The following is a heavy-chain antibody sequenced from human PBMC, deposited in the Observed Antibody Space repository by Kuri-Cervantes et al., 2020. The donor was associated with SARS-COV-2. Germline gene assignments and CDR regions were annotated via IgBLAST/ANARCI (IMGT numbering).Heavy chain of an antibody. J-gene: IGHJ6*02. D-gene: IGHD3-3*01. CDR1: GGTFSSYA. V-gene: IGHV1-69*06. CDR2: IIPIFGTA. CDR3: ASQNYDFWSGYYVYYYYYGMDV. Sequence: SVKVSCKASGGTFSSYAISWLRQAPGQGLEWMGGIIPIFGTANYAQKFQGRVTITADKSTSTAYMELSSLRSEDTAVYYCASQNYDFWSGYYVYYYYYGMDVWGQGTTVTVSS.